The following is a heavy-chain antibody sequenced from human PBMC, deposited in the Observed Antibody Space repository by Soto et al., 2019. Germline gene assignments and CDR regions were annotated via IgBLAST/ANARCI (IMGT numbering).Heavy chain of an antibody. V-gene: IGHV3-30*18. CDR1: GFTFSSYG. J-gene: IGHJ4*02. CDR3: AKDGGVVVVAATIHFDY. CDR2: ISYDGSNK. Sequence: PGGSLRLSCAASGFTFSSYGMHWVRQAPGKGLEWVAVISYDGSNKYYADSVKGRFTIPRDNSKNTLYLQMNSLRAEDTAVYYCAKDGGVVVVAATIHFDYWGQGTLVTVSS. D-gene: IGHD2-15*01.